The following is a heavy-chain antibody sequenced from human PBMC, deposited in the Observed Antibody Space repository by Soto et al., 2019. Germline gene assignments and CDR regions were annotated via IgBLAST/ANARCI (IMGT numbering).Heavy chain of an antibody. CDR1: GFTFSSYA. V-gene: IGHV3-23*01. Sequence: GGSLRLSCAASGFTFSSYAMNWVRQAPGKGLEWVSAITPSGGDTYYADSVKGRFTISRDNSRNTLYLQMNSLRAEDTAEYYCAKSGSHSYFDYWGQGTLVTVSS. CDR3: AKSGSHSYFDY. CDR2: ITPSGGDT. J-gene: IGHJ4*02. D-gene: IGHD1-26*01.